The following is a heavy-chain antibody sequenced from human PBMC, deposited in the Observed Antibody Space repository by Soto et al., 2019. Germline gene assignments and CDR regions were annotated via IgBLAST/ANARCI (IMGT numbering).Heavy chain of an antibody. CDR1: GGSLSSYY. D-gene: IGHD6-25*01. Sequence: SETLSLTCTVSGGSLSSYYWTWIRQSPGKGLEWIGYVYFSGNTNYNPSLKSRVTISIDTSKNQFPLRLASVTAADTAFYYCGSVRPSGYVLSWGQGTLVTVSS. CDR3: GSVRPSGYVLS. V-gene: IGHV4-59*01. CDR2: VYFSGNT. J-gene: IGHJ5*02.